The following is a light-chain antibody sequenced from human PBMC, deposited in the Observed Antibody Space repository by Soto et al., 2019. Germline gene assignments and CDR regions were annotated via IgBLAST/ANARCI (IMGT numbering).Light chain of an antibody. Sequence: DIQMTQSPSSLSASVGDIVTITCRASQSISSYLNWYQQKPGKAPKLLIYAASSLQSGVPSRFSGSGSGTDFTLTISSLQPEDFAVYYCQQRSNWPENTFGQGTRLEI. V-gene: IGKV1-39*01. J-gene: IGKJ5*01. CDR2: AAS. CDR1: QSISSY. CDR3: QQRSNWPENT.